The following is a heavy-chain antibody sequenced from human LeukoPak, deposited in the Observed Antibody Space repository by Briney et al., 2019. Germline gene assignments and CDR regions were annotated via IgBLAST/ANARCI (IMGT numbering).Heavy chain of an antibody. J-gene: IGHJ4*02. CDR1: GAFISGYL. CDR3: AGVVGSGYDPVWDY. CDR2: ISYSGIT. D-gene: IGHD5-12*01. Sequence: SETLSLTCFVSGAFISGYLWSWIRQPPGKGLEWIGYISYSGITSYNSSLKSRVTISGDTSKNQFSLKLSSVTAADTAVYYCAGVVGSGYDPVWDYWGQGTLVTVSS. V-gene: IGHV4-59*01.